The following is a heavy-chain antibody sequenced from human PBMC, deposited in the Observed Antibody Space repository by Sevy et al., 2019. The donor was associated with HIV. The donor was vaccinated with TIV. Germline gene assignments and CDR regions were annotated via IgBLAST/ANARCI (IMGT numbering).Heavy chain of an antibody. CDR1: GFTFSSYW. V-gene: IGHV3-7*01. Sequence: GGFLRLSCAASGFTFSSYWMSWVRQAPGKGLEWVANIKQDGSEKYYVDSVKGRFTISRDNAKNSLYLQMNSLRAEDTAVYYCARRPSYSSSWYYYYYYGMDVWGQGTTVTVSS. CDR3: ARRPSYSSSWYYYYYYGMDV. CDR2: IKQDGSEK. D-gene: IGHD6-13*01. J-gene: IGHJ6*02.